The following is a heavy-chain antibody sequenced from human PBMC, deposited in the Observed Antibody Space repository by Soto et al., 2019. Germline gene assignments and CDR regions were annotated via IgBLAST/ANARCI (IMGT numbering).Heavy chain of an antibody. CDR1: GVSITIYY. CDR2: IYSSGST. D-gene: IGHD1-20*01. J-gene: IGHJ4*02. V-gene: IGHV4-4*07. Sequence: QVQLQESGPGLVKPSETLSLTCTVSGVSITIYYWSWIRQPAGKGLEWIGRIYSSGSTNYNPSLKSRVTMSIDTSKNQFSLKLSSVTAADTAVYYCACLYNWNGWSDYWGQGTLVTVSS. CDR3: ACLYNWNGWSDY.